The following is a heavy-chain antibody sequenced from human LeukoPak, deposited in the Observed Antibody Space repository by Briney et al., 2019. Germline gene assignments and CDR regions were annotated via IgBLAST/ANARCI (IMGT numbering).Heavy chain of an antibody. J-gene: IGHJ4*02. CDR1: GFTFSSYA. CDR3: ARGEIAALGERFNY. CDR2: ISGSGGST. V-gene: IGHV3-23*01. D-gene: IGHD6-6*01. Sequence: GGSLRLSCAASGFTFSSYAMSWVRQAPGKGLEWVSAISGSGGSTYYADSVKGRFTISRDNSKNTLYLQMNSLRAEDTAVYYCARGEIAALGERFNYWGQGTLVTVSS.